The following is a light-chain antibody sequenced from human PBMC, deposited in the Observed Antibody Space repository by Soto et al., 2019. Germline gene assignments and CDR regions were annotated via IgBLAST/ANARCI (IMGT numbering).Light chain of an antibody. V-gene: IGLV2-14*01. J-gene: IGLJ2*01. Sequence: QSALTQPASVSGSPGQSITISCTGTSSDVGGYNYVSWYQQHPGKAPKLMIYEVSNRPSGVSNRFSGSKSGNTASLTISGLQAEDEADYYCSSYTSSSTLVVFGGGTKLRP. CDR3: SSYTSSSTLVV. CDR1: SSDVGGYNY. CDR2: EVS.